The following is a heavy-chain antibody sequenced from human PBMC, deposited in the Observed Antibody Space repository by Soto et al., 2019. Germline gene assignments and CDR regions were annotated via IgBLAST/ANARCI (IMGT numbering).Heavy chain of an antibody. Sequence: EVQVLESGGGLVQPGGSLRLSCAASGFTFSSYAMSWVRQAPGQGLEWVSAISGSGSNPYYADSVKGRFTISRDNSKNTLYLQMNSLRAEDTALDCCAKTASMTIRDGFDHWGQGTLVTVSS. CDR3: AKTASMTIRDGFDH. J-gene: IGHJ4*02. D-gene: IGHD4-17*01. V-gene: IGHV3-23*01. CDR2: ISGSGSNP. CDR1: GFTFSSYA.